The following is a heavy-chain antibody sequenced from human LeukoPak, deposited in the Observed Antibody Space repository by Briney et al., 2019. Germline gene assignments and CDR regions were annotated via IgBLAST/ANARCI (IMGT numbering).Heavy chain of an antibody. D-gene: IGHD5-18*01. CDR1: GGTFSSYA. Sequence: VASVKVSCNASGGTFSSYAISWVRQAPGQGLEWMGRITPILGIANYAQKFQGRVTITADKSTSTAYMELSSLRSEDTAVYYCARDSGYSYGYCFDYWGQGTLVTVSS. CDR2: ITPILGIA. J-gene: IGHJ4*02. CDR3: ARDSGYSYGYCFDY. V-gene: IGHV1-69*04.